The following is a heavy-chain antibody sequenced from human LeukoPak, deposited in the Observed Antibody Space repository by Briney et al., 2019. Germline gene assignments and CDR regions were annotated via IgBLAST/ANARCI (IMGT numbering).Heavy chain of an antibody. J-gene: IGHJ6*02. CDR3: ALFYGSGDPYYYGMDV. Sequence: PSETLSLTCAVYGGSFSGYYWSWIRQPPGKGLEWIGEINHSGSTNYNPSLKSRVTISVDTSKNQFSLKLSSVTAADTAAYYCALFYGSGDPYYYGMDVWGQGTTVTVSS. V-gene: IGHV4-34*01. CDR1: GGSFSGYY. D-gene: IGHD3-10*01. CDR2: INHSGST.